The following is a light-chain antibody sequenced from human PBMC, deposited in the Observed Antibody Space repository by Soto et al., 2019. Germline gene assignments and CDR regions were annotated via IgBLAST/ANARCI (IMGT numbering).Light chain of an antibody. CDR1: QTIGSC. CDR3: RQSDGIPWT. J-gene: IGKJ1*01. Sequence: DIQMTQSPSSLSAPVGDSVTITCRASQTIGSCLNWYQQRPGKAPNLLIYAASTLQSGVPSRFSGSGSRTDFTLTISSLQPEDSATYYCRQSDGIPWTVGQGTKVEIK. V-gene: IGKV1-39*01. CDR2: AAS.